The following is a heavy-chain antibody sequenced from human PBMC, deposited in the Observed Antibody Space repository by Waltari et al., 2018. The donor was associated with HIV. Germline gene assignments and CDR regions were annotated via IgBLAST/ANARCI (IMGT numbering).Heavy chain of an antibody. D-gene: IGHD3-16*02. Sequence: WMGWMNPNSGNTGYAQKFQGRFTMTRNTSISTAYMELSSLRSEDTAVYYCARGQFSLASWGQGTLVTVSS. V-gene: IGHV1-8*01. CDR3: ARGQFSLAS. CDR2: MNPNSGNT. J-gene: IGHJ4*02.